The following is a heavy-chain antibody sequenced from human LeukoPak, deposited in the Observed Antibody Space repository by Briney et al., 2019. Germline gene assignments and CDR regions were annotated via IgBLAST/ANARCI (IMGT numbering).Heavy chain of an antibody. CDR1: GYTFTSYA. CDR2: INAGNGNK. Sequence: ASVKVSCKASGYTFTSYAVHWVRQAPGQRLEWMGWINAGNGNKKYSQKFQGRVTITGDTSASTAYMELSSLRSEDTAVYYCASSTKASVVPAAIGTELNWGQGTLVTVSS. J-gene: IGHJ4*02. D-gene: IGHD2-2*02. V-gene: IGHV1-3*01. CDR3: ASSTKASVVPAAIGTELN.